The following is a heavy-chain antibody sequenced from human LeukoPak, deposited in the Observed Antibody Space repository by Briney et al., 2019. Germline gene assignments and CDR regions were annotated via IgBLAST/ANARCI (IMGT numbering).Heavy chain of an antibody. CDR3: ARGKRQGYCSSTSCLSFDI. V-gene: IGHV5-51*01. CDR1: GYSFTSYW. CDR2: IYPGDSDT. Sequence: GESLKISCKGSGYSFTSYWIGWVRQTPGKGLEWMGIIYPGDSDTRYSPSFQGQVTISADKSISTAYLQWSSLKASDTAMYYCARGKRQGYCSSTSCLSFDIWGQGTMVTVSS. D-gene: IGHD2-2*01. J-gene: IGHJ3*02.